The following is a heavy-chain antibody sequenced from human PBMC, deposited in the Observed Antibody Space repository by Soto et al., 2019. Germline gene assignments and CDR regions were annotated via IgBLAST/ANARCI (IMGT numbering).Heavy chain of an antibody. V-gene: IGHV1-46*01. CDR2: INPSGGST. CDR3: ARAPSYYDSSGYYYYYGMDV. J-gene: IGHJ6*02. Sequence: ASVKVSCKASGYTFTSYYMHWVRQAPGQGLEWMGIINPSGGSTSYAQKFQGRVTMTRDTSTSTVYMELSSLRSEDTAVYYCARAPSYYDSSGYYYYYGMDVWGQGTTVTVSS. D-gene: IGHD3-22*01. CDR1: GYTFTSYY.